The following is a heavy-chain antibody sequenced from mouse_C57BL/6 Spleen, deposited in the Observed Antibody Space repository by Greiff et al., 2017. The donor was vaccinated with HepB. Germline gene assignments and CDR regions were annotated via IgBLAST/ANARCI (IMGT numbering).Heavy chain of an antibody. D-gene: IGHD1-1*01. J-gene: IGHJ4*01. V-gene: IGHV1-63*01. CDR3: ARADYYYGSSYVNYAMDY. Sequence: VQVVESGAELVRPGTSVKMSCKASGYTFTNYWIGWAKQRPGHGLEWIGDIYPGGGYTNYNEKFKGKATLTADKSSSTAYMQFSSLTSEDSAIYYCARADYYYGSSYVNYAMDYWGQGTSVTVSS. CDR1: GYTFTNYW. CDR2: IYPGGGYT.